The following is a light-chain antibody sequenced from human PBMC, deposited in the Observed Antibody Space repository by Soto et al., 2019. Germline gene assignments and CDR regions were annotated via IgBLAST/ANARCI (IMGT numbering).Light chain of an antibody. J-gene: IGLJ1*01. CDR3: CSYAGSGTYV. CDR2: EAN. V-gene: IGLV2-23*01. Sequence: QSALTQPASVSGSPGQSITMSCTGTSSDVGSYNLVSWYQQQPGEAPRLMIYEANKRPSGVSNRFSGAKSGNTASLTISGLQAEDEADYFCCSYAGSGTYVFGTGTKVTVL. CDR1: SSDVGSYNL.